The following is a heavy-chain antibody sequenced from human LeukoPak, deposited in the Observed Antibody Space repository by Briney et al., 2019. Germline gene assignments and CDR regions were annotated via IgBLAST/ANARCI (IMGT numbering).Heavy chain of an antibody. CDR2: INHSGST. CDR1: GGSFSGYY. J-gene: IGHJ6*02. Sequence: PSETLSLTCAVYGGSFSGYYWSWIRQSPGKGLEWIREINHSGSTNYNPSLKSRVTISVDTSKNQFSLKLSSVTAADTAVYYCARTYCSSTSCYATRNYYYYGMDVWGQGTTVTVSS. CDR3: ARTYCSSTSCYATRNYYYYGMDV. V-gene: IGHV4-34*01. D-gene: IGHD2-2*01.